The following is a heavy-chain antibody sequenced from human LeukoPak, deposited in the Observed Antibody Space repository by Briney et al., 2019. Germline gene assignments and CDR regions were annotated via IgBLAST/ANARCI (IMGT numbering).Heavy chain of an antibody. Sequence: PGRSLRLSCSAPGFTVSSNYMSWVRQAPGKGLEWVSIYMADVTCCAAGTTFYAEDVKGRFTISRDISKNTIYLQMNSLRGDDTAVYFCASSFDRDSSGYDRPPGYWGQGTLVTVSS. CDR3: ASSFDRDSSGYDRPPGY. CDR2: YMADVTCCAAGTT. V-gene: IGHV3-53*05. CDR1: GFTVSSNY. J-gene: IGHJ4*02. D-gene: IGHD3-22*01.